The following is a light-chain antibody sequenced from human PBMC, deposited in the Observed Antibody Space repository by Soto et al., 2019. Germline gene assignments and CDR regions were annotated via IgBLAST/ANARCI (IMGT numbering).Light chain of an antibody. J-gene: IGKJ5*01. CDR1: QGISNS. V-gene: IGKV1-9*01. CDR2: IAS. Sequence: IQLTQSPSSLSASIGDRVTITCRASQGISNSLAWYQQKPGKAPKLLIYIASTLQNGVPPRFSGSGFGTYFTLTISSLQPEDFATYYCQQLDSYPLTFGQGTRLEIK. CDR3: QQLDSYPLT.